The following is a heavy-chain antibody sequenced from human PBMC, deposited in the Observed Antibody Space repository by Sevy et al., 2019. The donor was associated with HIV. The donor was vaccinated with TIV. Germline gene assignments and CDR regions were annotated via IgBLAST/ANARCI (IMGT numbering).Heavy chain of an antibody. V-gene: IGHV4-4*02. D-gene: IGHD4-17*01. Sequence: SETLSLTCAVSGGSISSSNWWSWVRQPPGKGLEWIGEIYHSGSTNYNPSLKSRVTISVDKSKNQFSLKLGSVTAADTAVYYCARAPYGDYGIDYWGQGTLVTVSS. CDR2: IYHSGST. J-gene: IGHJ4*02. CDR1: GGSISSSNW. CDR3: ARAPYGDYGIDY.